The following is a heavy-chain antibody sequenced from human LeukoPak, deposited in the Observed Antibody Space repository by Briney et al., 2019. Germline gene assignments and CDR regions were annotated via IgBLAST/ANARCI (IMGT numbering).Heavy chain of an antibody. CDR2: MYTSGTT. CDR3: ARLGGNGYCSSTSCYTNWFDP. J-gene: IGHJ5*02. CDR1: GGCINNYY. D-gene: IGHD2-2*02. V-gene: IGHV4-4*07. Sequence: SETLSLTCTGSGGCINNYYWSWIRQPAGKGLEWIGRMYTSGTTNYNPSLMSRVTMSVDTSKNQFSLKLSSVTAADTAVYYCARLGGNGYCSSTSCYTNWFDPWGQGTLVTVSS.